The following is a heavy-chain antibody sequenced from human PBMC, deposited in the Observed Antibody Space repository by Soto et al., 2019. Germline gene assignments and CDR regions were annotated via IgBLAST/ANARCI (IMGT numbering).Heavy chain of an antibody. CDR1: GYAFSNFW. CDR2: IYPGDHET. CDR3: ARSPRSSPYFDY. D-gene: IGHD6-13*01. Sequence: GESLKISCQSSGYAFSNFWIGWVRQLPGKGLEWMGIIYPGDHETRYSPSFHGKVTISADRSINTAYLQWNSLEASDTAFYFCARSPRSSPYFDYWGQGALVTVSS. J-gene: IGHJ4*02. V-gene: IGHV5-51*01.